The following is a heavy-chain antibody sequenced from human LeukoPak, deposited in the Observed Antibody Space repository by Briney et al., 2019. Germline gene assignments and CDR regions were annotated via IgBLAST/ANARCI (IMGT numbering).Heavy chain of an antibody. CDR3: VKGSVAYTGGHFDY. CDR1: GFTFSSFA. V-gene: IGHV3-30*18. Sequence: PGGSLRLSCAASGFTFSSFAMRWLRQAPGKGPEWAAVISYDGSAKYYADSVRGRFTISRDDSKNTLYLQMNSLRPEDTAIYYCVKGSVAYTGGHFDYWGQGTLVTVSS. J-gene: IGHJ4*02. D-gene: IGHD2-15*01. CDR2: ISYDGSAK.